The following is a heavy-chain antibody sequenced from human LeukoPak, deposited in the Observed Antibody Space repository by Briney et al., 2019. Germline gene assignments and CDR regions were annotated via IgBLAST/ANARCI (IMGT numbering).Heavy chain of an antibody. D-gene: IGHD6-19*01. CDR3: ARDSSGFLMDY. CDR2: IYTSGST. V-gene: IGHV4-61*02. J-gene: IGHJ4*02. Sequence: SETLSLTCTVSGGSISSGSYYWSWIRQPAGKGLEWIGRIYTSGSTNYNPSLKSRVTISVDTSKNQFSLKLSSVTAADTAVYYCARDSSGFLMDYWGQGTLVTVSS. CDR1: GGSISSGSYY.